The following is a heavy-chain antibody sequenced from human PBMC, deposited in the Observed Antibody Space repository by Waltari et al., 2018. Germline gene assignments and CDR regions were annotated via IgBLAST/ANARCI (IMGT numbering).Heavy chain of an antibody. V-gene: IGHV7-4-1*02. CDR3: ASPSDTAMGLGGMDV. Sequence: QVQLVQSGSELKKPGASGRVSCKASGYTFISYVMNWMRQAPGQGLEWMGWINTNTGNPTYAQGFPGRFVFSLDTSVSTAYLQISSLKAEDTAVYYCASPSDTAMGLGGMDVWGQGTTVTVSS. J-gene: IGHJ6*02. CDR2: INTNTGNP. D-gene: IGHD5-18*01. CDR1: GYTFISYV.